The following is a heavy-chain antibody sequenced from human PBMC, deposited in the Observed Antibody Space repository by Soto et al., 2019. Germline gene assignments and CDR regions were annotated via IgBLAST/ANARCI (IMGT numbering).Heavy chain of an antibody. CDR1: GGSISSSNW. V-gene: IGHV4-4*02. Sequence: LSLTCAVSGGSISSSNWWSWVRQPPGKGLEWIGEIYHSGSTNYNPSLKSRVTISVDKSKNQFSLKLSSVTAADTAVYYCARSGITIFGVVIRHYYGMDVWGQGTTVTVSS. CDR2: IYHSGST. J-gene: IGHJ6*02. D-gene: IGHD3-3*01. CDR3: ARSGITIFGVVIRHYYGMDV.